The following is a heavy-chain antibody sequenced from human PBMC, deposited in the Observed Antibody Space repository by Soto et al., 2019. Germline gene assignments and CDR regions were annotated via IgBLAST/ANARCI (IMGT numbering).Heavy chain of an antibody. D-gene: IGHD6-13*01. J-gene: IGHJ5*02. V-gene: IGHV5-51*03. CDR3: ARAPDPPWGRDSSTPSQVYWFDP. CDR1: GYSFTSYW. CDR2: IYPGDSDT. Sequence: EVQLVQSGAEVKKPGESLKISCKGSGYSFTSYWIGWVRQMPGKGLEWMGIIYPGDSDTRYSPSFQGQVTISADKSISTAYLQWSSLKASDTAMYYCARAPDPPWGRDSSTPSQVYWFDPWGQGTLVTVSS.